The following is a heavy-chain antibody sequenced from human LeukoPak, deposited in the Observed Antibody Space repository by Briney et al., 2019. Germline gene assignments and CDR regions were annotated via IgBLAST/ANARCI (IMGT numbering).Heavy chain of an antibody. V-gene: IGHV3-23*01. Sequence: GGSLRLSCAASGFTFSSYAMTWVRQAPGKGLEWVSSFSFNGESTYYADSAKGRFTISRDNSKNTLYLQMNSLRAEDTAVYYCAKGGYSNGRYYYYMDVWGEGTTVTVSS. J-gene: IGHJ6*03. CDR3: AKGGYSNGRYYYYMDV. D-gene: IGHD5-18*01. CDR1: GFTFSSYA. CDR2: FSFNGEST.